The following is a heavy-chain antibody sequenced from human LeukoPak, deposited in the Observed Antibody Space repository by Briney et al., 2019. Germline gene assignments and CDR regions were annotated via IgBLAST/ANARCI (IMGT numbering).Heavy chain of an antibody. CDR2: INWNGGST. CDR1: GFTFDDYG. V-gene: IGHV3-20*04. Sequence: GGSLSLSCAASGFTFDDYGMSWVRQAPGKGLEWVSGINWNGGSTGYADSVKGRFTISRDNAKNSLYLQMNSLRAEDTALYYCARTSRGYSGTPVDYWGQGTLVTVSS. D-gene: IGHD1-26*01. CDR3: ARTSRGYSGTPVDY. J-gene: IGHJ4*02.